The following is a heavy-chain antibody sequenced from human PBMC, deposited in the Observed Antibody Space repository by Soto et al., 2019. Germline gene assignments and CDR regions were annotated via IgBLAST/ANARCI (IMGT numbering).Heavy chain of an antibody. CDR2: IYPGDSET. Sequence: GESLKISCKGSGYTFKNYWIAWVRQMPGKGLEWMGIIYPGDSETKYRPSLQGQVTISADKSINTVFLQWSSLKASDTATYYCARRRVDTVLVRNAFDIWGQGTMVTVSS. CDR3: ARRRVDTVLVRNAFDI. J-gene: IGHJ3*02. CDR1: GYTFKNYW. V-gene: IGHV5-51*01. D-gene: IGHD5-18*01.